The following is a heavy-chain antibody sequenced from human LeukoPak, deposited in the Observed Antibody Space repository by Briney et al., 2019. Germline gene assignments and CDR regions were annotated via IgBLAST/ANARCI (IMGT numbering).Heavy chain of an antibody. D-gene: IGHD1-26*01. J-gene: IGHJ4*02. CDR2: VNSEGRRR. Sequence: GVSLRLSCAVSGFPLRSYWMQWVRHARGRGRVGVSRVNSEGRRRRCADVVKGRFPISKDHHKNTLHVPMHSMRTGDTAVYYCARDGLYSGSYWGQGTLVTVSS. CDR1: GFPLRSYW. V-gene: IGHV3-74*01. CDR3: ARDGLYSGSY.